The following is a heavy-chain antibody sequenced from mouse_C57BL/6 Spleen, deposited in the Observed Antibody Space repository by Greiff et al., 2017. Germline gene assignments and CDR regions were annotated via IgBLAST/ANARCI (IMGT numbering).Heavy chain of an antibody. J-gene: IGHJ2*01. CDR1: GYTFTSYW. V-gene: IGHV1-64*01. Sequence: LQQPGASVKLSCKASGYTFTSYWMHWVKQRPGQGLEWIGMIHPNSGSTNYNEKFKSKATLTVDKSSSTAYMQLSSLTSEDSAVYYCAETAQATGVYFDYWGQGTTLTVSS. CDR3: AETAQATGVYFDY. D-gene: IGHD3-2*02. CDR2: IHPNSGST.